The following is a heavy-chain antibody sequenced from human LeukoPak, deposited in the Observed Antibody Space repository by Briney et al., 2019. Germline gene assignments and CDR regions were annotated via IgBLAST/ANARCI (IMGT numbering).Heavy chain of an antibody. J-gene: IGHJ4*02. CDR3: VTNSTSFY. CDR1: GFTVSSNY. Sequence: GGSLRLSCAASGFTVSSNYMSWVRQAPGQRLEWVSSITSGSSYIYYADSVKGRFTISRDNAKNSLYLQMNSLRAEDTAVYYCVTNSTSFYWGQGTLVTVSS. V-gene: IGHV3-21*01. CDR2: ITSGSSYI. D-gene: IGHD1-7*01.